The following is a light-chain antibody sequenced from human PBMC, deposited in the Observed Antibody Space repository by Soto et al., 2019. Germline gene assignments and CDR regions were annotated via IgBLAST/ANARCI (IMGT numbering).Light chain of an antibody. CDR1: QSISSY. Sequence: QMTQSPSSLSASVGDRVTITCRASQSISSYLNWYQQKPGKAPKLLIYAASSLQSGVPSRFSGSGSGTDFTLTISSLQPEDFATYYCQQSYSTPHTFGQGTRLEIK. J-gene: IGKJ5*01. CDR2: AAS. CDR3: QQSYSTPHT. V-gene: IGKV1-39*01.